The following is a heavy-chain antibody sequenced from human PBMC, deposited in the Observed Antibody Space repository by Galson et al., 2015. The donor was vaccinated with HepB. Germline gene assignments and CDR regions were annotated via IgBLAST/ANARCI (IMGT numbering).Heavy chain of an antibody. CDR3: AKVGSSTSCYGYFYGMDV. Sequence: SLRLSCAASGFTFSNYAMSWVRQASGKGLEWVSAISGSGGSTYYADSVKGRFTISRDNSKNTLYLQMNSLRAEDTAVYYCAKVGSSTSCYGYFYGMDVWGQGTTVTVSS. CDR2: ISGSGGST. D-gene: IGHD2-2*01. J-gene: IGHJ6*02. CDR1: GFTFSNYA. V-gene: IGHV3-23*01.